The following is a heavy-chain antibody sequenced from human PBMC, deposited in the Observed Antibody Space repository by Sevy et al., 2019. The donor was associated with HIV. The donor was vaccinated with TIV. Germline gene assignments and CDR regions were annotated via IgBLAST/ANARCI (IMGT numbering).Heavy chain of an antibody. CDR3: ARGKSGYGYALNY. J-gene: IGHJ4*02. D-gene: IGHD5-18*01. CDR2: IHSDDTT. Sequence: GGSLRLSCAAPGFTVNSNYMTWVRQAPGKGLEGVSVIHSDDTTYHADAVKDRFTISRDNFKNTLYLHMRSLRAEDTAVYYCARGKSGYGYALNYWGQGTLVTVSS. V-gene: IGHV3-66*01. CDR1: GFTVNSNY.